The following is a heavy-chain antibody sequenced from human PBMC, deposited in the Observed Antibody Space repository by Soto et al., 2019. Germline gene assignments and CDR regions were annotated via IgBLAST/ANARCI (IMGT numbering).Heavy chain of an antibody. CDR1: GYTLTSYG. J-gene: IGHJ4*02. CDR2: ISGYNGAT. V-gene: IGHV1-18*01. CDR3: ATFYSHGWPRGNLDQ. Sequence: QLQLVQSGAEVKKPGASVKVSCKASGYTLTSYGITWVRQAPGQGLEWMGWISGYNGATNYAYNLQGRVTMTTDTSTNTAYMELRSLRPDDTAVYYCATFYSHGWPRGNLDQWGQGTLVTVSS. D-gene: IGHD6-19*01.